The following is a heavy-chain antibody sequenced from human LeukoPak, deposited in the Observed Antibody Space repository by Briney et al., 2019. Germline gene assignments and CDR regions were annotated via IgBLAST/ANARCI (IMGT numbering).Heavy chain of an antibody. CDR2: IKQDGSEK. V-gene: IGHV3-7*01. CDR3: ARVPDFWSGYPTYYYYYHMDV. Sequence: GGSLRLSCAASGFTFSSYWMSWVRQAPGKGLEWVADIKQDGSEKYYVDSVKGRFTISRDNAKNSLYLQMNSLRAEDTAVYYCARVPDFWSGYPTYYYYYHMDVWGKGTTVTVSS. CDR1: GFTFSSYW. D-gene: IGHD3-3*01. J-gene: IGHJ6*03.